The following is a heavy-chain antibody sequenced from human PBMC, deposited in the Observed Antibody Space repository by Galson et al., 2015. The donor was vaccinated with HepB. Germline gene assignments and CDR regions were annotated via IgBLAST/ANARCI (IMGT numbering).Heavy chain of an antibody. Sequence: SVKVSCKASGYTFANYDINWVRQAPGQGLEWIGWMNPYSGNTGYAQNFQGRVTMTRSASLSTAYLDLRSLRSEDTGVYYCARGYCSIKECHTVGNDYWGQGTLVTVSS. CDR3: ARGYCSIKECHTVGNDY. D-gene: IGHD2-2*01. CDR2: MNPYSGNT. CDR1: GYTFANYD. J-gene: IGHJ4*02. V-gene: IGHV1-8*01.